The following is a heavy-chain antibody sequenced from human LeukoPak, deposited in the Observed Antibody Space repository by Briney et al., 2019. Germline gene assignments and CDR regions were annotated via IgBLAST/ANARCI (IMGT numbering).Heavy chain of an antibody. V-gene: IGHV3-7*01. CDR1: GFTFSLYW. J-gene: IGHJ4*02. CDR3: ATYYYDNSGLI. CDR2: INQDGIER. D-gene: IGHD3-22*01. Sequence: AGGSLRLSCAASGFTFSLYWMTWVRQAPGKGLEWVASINQDGIERYYVDSVKGRFTISRDNAKNSLYLQMNSLRAEDTAIYYCATYYYDNSGLIWGQGTLVTVSS.